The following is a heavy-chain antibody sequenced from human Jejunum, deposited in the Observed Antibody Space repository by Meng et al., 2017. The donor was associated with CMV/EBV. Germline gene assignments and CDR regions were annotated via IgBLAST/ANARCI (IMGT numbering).Heavy chain of an antibody. CDR3: ATDYRLGAGPN. J-gene: IGHJ4*02. CDR2: ITSDSGYM. D-gene: IGHD6-13*01. Sequence: CAASGFTFNTYTMNWVRQAPGKGLEGVSSITSDSGYMFYADSVKGRFTISRDNAKKSLYLQMNSLRVADTTIYYYATDYRLGAGPNWGQGTLVTVSS. CDR1: GFTFNTYT. V-gene: IGHV3-21*01.